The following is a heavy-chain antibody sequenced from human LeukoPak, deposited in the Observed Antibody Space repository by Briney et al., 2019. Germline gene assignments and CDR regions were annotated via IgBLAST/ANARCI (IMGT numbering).Heavy chain of an antibody. V-gene: IGHV4-39*01. J-gene: IGHJ4*02. Sequence: SETLSLTCTVSGGSISSSSYYWGWIRQPPGKGLEWIGSIYYSGSTYYNPSLKSRVTISVDTSKNQFSLKLSSVTAADTAVYYCAKSSYSIFDYWGQGTLVTVSS. CDR3: AKSSYSIFDY. D-gene: IGHD5-18*01. CDR2: IYYSGST. CDR1: GGSISSSSYY.